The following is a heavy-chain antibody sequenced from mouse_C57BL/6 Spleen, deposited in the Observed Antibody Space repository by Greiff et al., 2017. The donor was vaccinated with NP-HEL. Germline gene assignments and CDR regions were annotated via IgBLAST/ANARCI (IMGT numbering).Heavy chain of an antibody. CDR3: ARIPLYDYDEGYYAMDY. D-gene: IGHD2-4*01. J-gene: IGHJ4*01. V-gene: IGHV2-2*01. CDR2: IWSGGST. CDR1: GFSLTSYG. Sequence: VQLQQSGPGLVQPSQSLSITCTVSGFSLTSYGVHWVRQSPGKGLEWLGVIWSGGSTDYNAAFISRLSISKDNSKSQVFFKMNSLQADDTAIYYCARIPLYDYDEGYYAMDYWGQGTSVTVSS.